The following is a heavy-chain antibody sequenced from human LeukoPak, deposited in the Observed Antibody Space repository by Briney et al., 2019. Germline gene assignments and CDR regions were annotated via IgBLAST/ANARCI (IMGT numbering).Heavy chain of an antibody. CDR1: GGSISSTNW. CDR2: IYRSGNT. V-gene: IGHV4-4*02. D-gene: IGHD3-3*01. J-gene: IGHJ4*02. Sequence: PSETLSLTCTVSGGSISSTNWWSWVRQPPGKGLEWIGEIYRSGNTNYNPSLRSRVTISVDKSKNQFSLNLSSVTAADTAVYYCARSGYYCHDYWGQGTLVTVSS. CDR3: ARSGYYCHDY.